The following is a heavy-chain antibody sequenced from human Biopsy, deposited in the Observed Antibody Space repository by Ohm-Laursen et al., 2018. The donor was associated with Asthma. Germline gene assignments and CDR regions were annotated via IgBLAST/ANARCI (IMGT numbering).Heavy chain of an antibody. D-gene: IGHD1-26*01. CDR1: GFTFHNYV. V-gene: IGHV3-30*18. CDR2: ISFDGSNK. J-gene: IGHJ4*02. CDR3: AKDVFPGWELRRGPDY. Sequence: SLRLSCAASGFTFHNYVMHWVRQAPGKGLDWVAVISFDGSNKNYTDSVKGRFTISRDNSRNTLHLQMNSLRAEDTAVYYCAKDVFPGWELRRGPDYWGQGTLVTVSS.